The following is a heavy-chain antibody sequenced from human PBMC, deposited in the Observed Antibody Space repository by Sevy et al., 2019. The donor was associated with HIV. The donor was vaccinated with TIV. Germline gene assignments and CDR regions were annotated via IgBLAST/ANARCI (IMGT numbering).Heavy chain of an antibody. CDR3: AKATVTTIYYGMDV. V-gene: IGHV3-9*01. J-gene: IGHJ6*02. Sequence: GGSLRLSCAASGFTFDDYAMHWVRQAPGKGLEWVSGISWNGGSIGYADTVKGRFTISRDNAKNSLYLQMNSLRAEDTALYYCAKATVTTIYYGMDVWGQGTTVTVSS. CDR2: ISWNGGSI. CDR1: GFTFDDYA. D-gene: IGHD4-17*01.